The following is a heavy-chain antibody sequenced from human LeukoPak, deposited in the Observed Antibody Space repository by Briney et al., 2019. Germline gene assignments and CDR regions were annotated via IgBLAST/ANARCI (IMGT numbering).Heavy chain of an antibody. D-gene: IGHD4-17*01. J-gene: IGHJ5*02. Sequence: GSLRLSCAASGFTFISYAMHWVRQAPGKGLEWVAVISYDGSNKCYADSVKGRFTISRDNSKNTLYLQMNSLRAEDTAVYYCASQNYGDYEVGWFDPWGRGTLVTVSS. CDR2: ISYDGSNK. CDR3: ASQNYGDYEVGWFDP. CDR1: GFTFISYA. V-gene: IGHV3-30-3*01.